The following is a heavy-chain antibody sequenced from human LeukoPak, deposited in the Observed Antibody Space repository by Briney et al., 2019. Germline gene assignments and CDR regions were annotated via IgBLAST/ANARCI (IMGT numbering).Heavy chain of an antibody. CDR1: GGSISSGDYY. CDR2: IYYSGST. Sequence: SETLSLTCTVSGGSISSGDYYWSWIRQPPGKGLEWIGYIYYSGSTYYNPSLKSRVTISVDTSKNQFSLKLSSVTAADTAVYYCARELQRPALVTLGKYNWLDPWGQGTLVTVSS. CDR3: ARELQRPALVTLGKYNWLDP. J-gene: IGHJ5*01. D-gene: IGHD3-16*01. V-gene: IGHV4-30-4*01.